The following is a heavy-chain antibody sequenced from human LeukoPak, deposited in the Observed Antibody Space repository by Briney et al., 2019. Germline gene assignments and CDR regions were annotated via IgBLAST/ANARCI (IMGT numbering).Heavy chain of an antibody. J-gene: IGHJ4*02. CDR1: GFTLSRHN. V-gene: IGHV3-21*01. Sequence: PGGSLRLSRAASGFTLSRHNMNWVRPAPGKGLEWVSSISSGSTSTFYADSVKGRFTISRDNAKNSLYLQMDSLRAEDTALYYCARYSGTYRDYWGQGTLVTVSS. D-gene: IGHD1-26*01. CDR2: ISSGSTST. CDR3: ARYSGTYRDY.